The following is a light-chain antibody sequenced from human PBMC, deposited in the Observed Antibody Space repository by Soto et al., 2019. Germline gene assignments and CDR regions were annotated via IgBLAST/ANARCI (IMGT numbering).Light chain of an antibody. J-gene: IGKJ1*01. CDR2: DAS. CDR3: QQSYSTPET. CDR1: QSISSL. Sequence: DIQMTQSPSSLSASVGDRVTITCRASQSISSLLNWYQQKPGKAPRLLIYDASSLQSGVPSRFSASGSGTDFTLTISSLQPEDFATYYCQQSYSTPETFGQGTKVEIK. V-gene: IGKV1-39*01.